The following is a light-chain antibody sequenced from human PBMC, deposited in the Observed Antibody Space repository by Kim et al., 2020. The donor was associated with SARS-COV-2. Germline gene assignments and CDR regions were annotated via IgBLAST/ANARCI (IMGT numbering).Light chain of an antibody. J-gene: IGLJ2*01. CDR1: RSIVGDTS. Sequence: GQRFIISCSGSRSIVGDTSISWYQQFPGTVPKLLIYDTTKRPSGIPDRFSGSKSGTSATLVITGLQTGDEAEYYCATWDAGLSAGVFGGGTQLTVL. V-gene: IGLV1-51*01. CDR2: DTT. CDR3: ATWDAGLSAGV.